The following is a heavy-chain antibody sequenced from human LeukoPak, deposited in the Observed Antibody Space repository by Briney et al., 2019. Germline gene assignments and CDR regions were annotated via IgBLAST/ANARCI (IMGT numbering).Heavy chain of an antibody. J-gene: IGHJ4*02. V-gene: IGHV3-15*01. Sequence: GGSLRLSCAASGFTFSNAWMSWVRQAPGKGLEWVGRIKSKTDGGTTGYAAPVKGRFTISRDDSKNTLYLQTNSLKTEHTAVYYCTTDQITYSSSSDYWGQGTLVTVSS. CDR1: GFTFSNAW. D-gene: IGHD6-13*01. CDR3: TTDQITYSSSSDY. CDR2: IKSKTDGGTT.